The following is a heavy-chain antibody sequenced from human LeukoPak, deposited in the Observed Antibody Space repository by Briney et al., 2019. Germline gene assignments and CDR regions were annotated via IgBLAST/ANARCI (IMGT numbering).Heavy chain of an antibody. J-gene: IGHJ4*02. Sequence: SETLSLTCTVSGGSISSNYWSWIRQPPGKGLEWIGHIFYTGSTNYNPSLRSRVTISVDTSKNQFSLKLRSVTVADTAVYYCARFYFDTSGYYFYYFDYWGQGTLVTVSS. D-gene: IGHD3-22*01. CDR2: IFYTGST. CDR1: GGSISSNY. CDR3: ARFYFDTSGYYFYYFDY. V-gene: IGHV4-59*01.